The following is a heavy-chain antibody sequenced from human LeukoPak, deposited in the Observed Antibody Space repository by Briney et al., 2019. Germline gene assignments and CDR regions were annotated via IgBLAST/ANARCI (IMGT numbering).Heavy chain of an antibody. Sequence: PSETLSLTCTVSGGSVSSYYWSWIRQPPGKGLEWIGYIYYSGSTNYNPSLKSRVTISLDTSKNQLSLKLSSVTAADTAVYYCARVTMVRGVPDYWGQGILVTVSS. V-gene: IGHV4-59*02. CDR3: ARVTMVRGVPDY. J-gene: IGHJ4*02. D-gene: IGHD3-10*01. CDR1: GGSVSSYY. CDR2: IYYSGST.